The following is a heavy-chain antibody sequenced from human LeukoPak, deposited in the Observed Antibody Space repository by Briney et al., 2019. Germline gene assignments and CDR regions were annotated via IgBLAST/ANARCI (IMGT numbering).Heavy chain of an antibody. CDR2: IIPIFGTA. D-gene: IGHD4-17*01. J-gene: IGHJ4*02. CDR3: ARDRDGDYLFDY. CDR1: GGTFSSYA. V-gene: IGHV1-69*05. Sequence: GASVKVSCKASGGTFSSYAISWVRQAPGQGLEWMGRIIPIFGTANYAQKFQGRVTITTDESTSTAYMELRSLRYEDTAVYYCARDRDGDYLFDYWGQGTLVTVSS.